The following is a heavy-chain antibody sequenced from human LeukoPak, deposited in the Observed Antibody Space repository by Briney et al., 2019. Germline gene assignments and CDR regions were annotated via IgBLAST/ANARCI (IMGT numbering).Heavy chain of an antibody. CDR1: GGSFSAYY. CDR3: ARGPTISETGYFDY. Sequence: SETLSLTCAVYGGSFSAYYWSWIRQSPGKGLQWIAEVNHRGDTNCNPSVKGRVTISVDTSKNQFSLKVTSLTAADTAVYYCARGPTISETGYFDYWGQGTLVTVSS. D-gene: IGHD1-1*01. J-gene: IGHJ4*03. V-gene: IGHV4-34*01. CDR2: VNHRGDT.